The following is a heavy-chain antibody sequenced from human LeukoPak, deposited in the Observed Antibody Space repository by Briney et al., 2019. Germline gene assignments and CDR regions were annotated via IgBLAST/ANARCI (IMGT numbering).Heavy chain of an antibody. V-gene: IGHV3-23*01. CDR3: AKWPEGATPKFHH. J-gene: IGHJ4*02. CDR1: GFTFSSYA. D-gene: IGHD1-26*01. CDR2: ISASGHAT. Sequence: PGGSLRLSCAASGFTFSSYAMSWVRQAPGKGLEAPGKGLEWVSTISASGHATYYPDSMRGRFTISRDNSKSTLHLQMDSLRAEDSALYYCAKWPEGATPKFHHWGQGTLVTVSS.